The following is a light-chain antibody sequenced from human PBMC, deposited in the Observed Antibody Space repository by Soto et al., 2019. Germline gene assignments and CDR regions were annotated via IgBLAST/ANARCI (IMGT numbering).Light chain of an antibody. Sequence: EIVLTQSPGTLSLSPGERATLSCRASQSVSSSYLAWYQQKPGQAPRLLIYGASSRATGIPDRFSGSGSGTDFTLTISRLEPEDFAVYYCQQYGSSPTWTVGQGTKVE. CDR1: QSVSSSY. CDR3: QQYGSSPTWT. J-gene: IGKJ1*01. V-gene: IGKV3-20*01. CDR2: GAS.